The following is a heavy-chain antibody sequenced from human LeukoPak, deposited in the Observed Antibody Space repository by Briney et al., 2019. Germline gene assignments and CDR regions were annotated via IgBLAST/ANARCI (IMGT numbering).Heavy chain of an antibody. CDR1: GFTFTSSA. CDR2: IVVGSGNT. J-gene: IGHJ4*02. V-gene: IGHV1-58*02. CDR3: AAGLHFPDY. Sequence: GTSVTVSCKASGFTFTSSAMQWVRQARGPRLEWIGWIVVGSGNTNYAQKFQERVTITRDMSTSTAYMELSSLRAEDTAVYYCAAGLHFPDYWGQGTLVTVSS.